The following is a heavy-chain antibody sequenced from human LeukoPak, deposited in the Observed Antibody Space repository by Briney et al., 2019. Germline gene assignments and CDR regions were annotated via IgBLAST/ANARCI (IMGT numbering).Heavy chain of an antibody. CDR3: ARETVTTLFGNWFDP. CDR2: IYTSGST. Sequence: PSETLSLTCTVSGGSISSYYWSWIRQPAGKGLEWIGRIYTSGSTNYNPSLKSRVTMSVDTSKNQFSLKLSSVTAADTAVYYCARETVTTLFGNWFDPWGQGTLVTVSS. D-gene: IGHD4-17*01. CDR1: GGSISSYY. J-gene: IGHJ5*02. V-gene: IGHV4-4*07.